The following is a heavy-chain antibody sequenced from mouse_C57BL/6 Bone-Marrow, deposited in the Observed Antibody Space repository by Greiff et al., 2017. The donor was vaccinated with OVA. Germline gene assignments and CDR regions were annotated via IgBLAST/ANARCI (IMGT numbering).Heavy chain of an antibody. J-gene: IGHJ3*01. CDR2: ISSGGDYI. Sequence: LQESGEGLVKPGGSLKLSCAASGFTFSSYAMSWVRQTPEKRLEWVAYISSGGDYIYYADTVKGRFTISRDNARNTRYLQMSSLKSEDTAMYYGTRGGAWFAYWGQGTLVTVSA. CDR3: TRGGAWFAY. V-gene: IGHV5-9-1*02. CDR1: GFTFSSYA.